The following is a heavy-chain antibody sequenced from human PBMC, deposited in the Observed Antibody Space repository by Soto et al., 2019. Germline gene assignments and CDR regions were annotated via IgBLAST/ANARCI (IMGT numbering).Heavy chain of an antibody. Sequence: SVKVSCKASGGTFSSYAISWVRQAPGQGLEWMGGIIPIFGTANYAQKFQGRVTITADGSTSTAYMELSSLRSEDTAVYYCARDRFGFSSTSCCTFDYWGQGTLVTVSS. V-gene: IGHV1-69*13. CDR3: ARDRFGFSSTSCCTFDY. CDR2: IIPIFGTA. CDR1: GGTFSSYA. D-gene: IGHD2-2*01. J-gene: IGHJ4*02.